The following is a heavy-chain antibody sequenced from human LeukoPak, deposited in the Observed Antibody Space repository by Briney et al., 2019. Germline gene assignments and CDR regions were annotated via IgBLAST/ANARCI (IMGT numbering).Heavy chain of an antibody. D-gene: IGHD6-6*01. CDR3: ARGFGSSIPYSYYYYLDV. V-gene: IGHV3-48*01. Sequence: GGSLRLSCAASGFTFSSYSMNWVRQAPGKGLEWIAYISSRSTTIYYTDSVKGRFAISRDNAKNSLSLQVSSLRAEDDTAVYYCARGFGSSIPYSYYYYLDVWGKGTTVTVSS. CDR1: GFTFSSYS. J-gene: IGHJ6*03. CDR2: ISSRSTTI.